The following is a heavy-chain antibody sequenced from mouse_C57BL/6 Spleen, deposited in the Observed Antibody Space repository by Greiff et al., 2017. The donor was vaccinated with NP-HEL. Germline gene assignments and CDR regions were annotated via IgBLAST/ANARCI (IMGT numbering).Heavy chain of an antibody. CDR2: IRNKANGYTT. CDR1: GFTFTDYY. CDR3: ARSSWDYFDY. J-gene: IGHJ2*01. D-gene: IGHD4-1*01. Sequence: EVQVVESGGGLVQPGGSLSLSCAASGFTFTDYYMSWVRQPPGKALEWLGFIRNKANGYTTEYSASVKGRITISRDNSQSILYLQMNALRAEDSATYYCARSSWDYFDYWGQGTTLTVSS. V-gene: IGHV7-3*01.